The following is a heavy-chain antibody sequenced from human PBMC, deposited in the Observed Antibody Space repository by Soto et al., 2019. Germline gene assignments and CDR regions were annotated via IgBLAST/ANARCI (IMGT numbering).Heavy chain of an antibody. CDR3: AREDSIIIPAVSDF. D-gene: IGHD2-2*01. V-gene: IGHV3-21*01. CDR1: GFNFNNYG. CDR2: VSKSDYT. J-gene: IGHJ4*02. Sequence: PGGSLRLSCAVSGFNFNNYGINWVRQAPGKGLEWVSSVSKSDYTYYSDSVKGRFTIPRDNAKNSVSLQMNTLRAEDTAVYYCAREDSIIIPAVSDFWGQGTLVTVSS.